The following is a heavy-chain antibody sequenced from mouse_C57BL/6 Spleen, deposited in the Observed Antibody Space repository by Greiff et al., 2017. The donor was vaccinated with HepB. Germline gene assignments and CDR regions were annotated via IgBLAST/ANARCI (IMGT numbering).Heavy chain of an antibody. CDR3: AHGSSYDWYFDV. J-gene: IGHJ1*03. V-gene: IGHV14-3*01. D-gene: IGHD1-1*01. CDR1: GFNIKNTY. CDR2: IDPANGNT. Sequence: DVKLVESVAELVRPGASVKLSCTASGFNIKNTYMHWVKQRPEQGLEWIGRIDPANGNTKYAPKFQGKATITADTSSNTAYLQLSSLTSEDTAIYYCAHGSSYDWYFDVWGTGTTVTVSS.